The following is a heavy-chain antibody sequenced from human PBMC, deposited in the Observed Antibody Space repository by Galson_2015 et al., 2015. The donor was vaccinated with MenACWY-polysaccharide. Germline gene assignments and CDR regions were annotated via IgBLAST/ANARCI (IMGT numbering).Heavy chain of an antibody. V-gene: IGHV3-23*01. D-gene: IGHD3-10*01. Sequence: SLRLSCAASGLTFSSYAMGWVRQAPGKGPERVSGLNSGATNTYYADSVRGRFTISRDNSKNTLYLQMNSLRAEDTALYYCAKGAAHYGSGNYYDYWGQGTLVTVSS. CDR2: LNSGATNT. CDR3: AKGAAHYGSGNYYDY. J-gene: IGHJ4*02. CDR1: GLTFSSYA.